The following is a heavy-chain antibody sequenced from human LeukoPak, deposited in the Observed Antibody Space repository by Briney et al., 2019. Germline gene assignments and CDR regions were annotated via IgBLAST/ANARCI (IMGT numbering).Heavy chain of an antibody. CDR3: ARDPYSGNYGNDYYYYMDV. J-gene: IGHJ6*03. CDR1: GFTFSNFN. Sequence: GGSLRLSCAASGFTFSNFNMNWVRQPPGKAMEWVSSITSSGTYIFYADSVKGRFTISRDNAKNSLYLQMNSLGPEDTAVYYCARDPYSGNYGNDYYYYMDVWGKGTTVTISS. D-gene: IGHD1-26*01. V-gene: IGHV3-21*01. CDR2: ITSSGTYI.